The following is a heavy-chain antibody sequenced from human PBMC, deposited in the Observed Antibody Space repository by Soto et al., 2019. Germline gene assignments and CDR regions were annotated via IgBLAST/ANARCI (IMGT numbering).Heavy chain of an antibody. CDR3: VRYGDYNGWFDP. Sequence: QVQLQESGPGLVKPSQTLSLTCTVSGGSISSGGYYWSWIRQHPGKGLEWIGYIYYSGSTYYNPSLKSGVTISVDTSKNQFSLKLSSVTAADTAVYYCVRYGDYNGWFDPWGQGTLVTVSS. CDR1: GGSISSGGYY. D-gene: IGHD4-17*01. J-gene: IGHJ5*02. V-gene: IGHV4-31*03. CDR2: IYYSGST.